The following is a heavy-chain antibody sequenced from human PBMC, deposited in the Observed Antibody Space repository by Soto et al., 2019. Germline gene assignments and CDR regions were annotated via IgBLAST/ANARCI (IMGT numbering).Heavy chain of an antibody. V-gene: IGHV1-69*12. D-gene: IGHD3-10*01. CDR3: ARVDPTVRGVMGWFDP. J-gene: IGHJ5*02. CDR1: GGTFSSHG. Sequence: QVQLVQSGAEVKKPGSSVKVSCKASGGTFSSHGISWVRQAPGHGLEWVGGIIPMFDAANYAQKFQGRVTITADEYTSTAYMEMSSLRSDNTAVYYCARVDPTVRGVMGWFDPWGKGTLVTVSS. CDR2: IIPMFDAA.